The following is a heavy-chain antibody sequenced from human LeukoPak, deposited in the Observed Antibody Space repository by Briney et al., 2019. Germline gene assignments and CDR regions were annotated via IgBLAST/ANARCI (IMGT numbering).Heavy chain of an antibody. V-gene: IGHV3-7*01. CDR1: GFIFGTYW. Sequence: GGSLRLTCAASGFIFGTYWMSWVRQAPGKGLEWVANIKEDGTESHYVDSVKGRYTISRDNAKNSLYLQMNSLRAEDTAVYFCARGGSYFDYWGQGTLVTVSS. J-gene: IGHJ4*02. CDR2: IKEDGTES. D-gene: IGHD3-16*01. CDR3: ARGGSYFDY.